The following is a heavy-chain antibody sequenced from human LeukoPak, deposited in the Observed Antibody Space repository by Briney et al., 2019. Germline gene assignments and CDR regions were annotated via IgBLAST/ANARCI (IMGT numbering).Heavy chain of an antibody. CDR3: AKAHYYDSSGYSPPTVPFDY. J-gene: IGHJ4*02. V-gene: IGHV3-23*01. Sequence: PGGSLRLSCAASGFTFSSYAMSWVRQAPGKGLEWVSAISGSGGSTYYADSVKGRFTISRDNSKNTLYLQMNSLRAEDTAVYYCAKAHYYDSSGYSPPTVPFDYWGQGTLVTVSS. D-gene: IGHD3-22*01. CDR2: ISGSGGST. CDR1: GFTFSSYA.